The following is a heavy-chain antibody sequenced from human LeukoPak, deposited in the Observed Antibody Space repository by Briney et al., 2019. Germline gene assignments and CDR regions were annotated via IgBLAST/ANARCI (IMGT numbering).Heavy chain of an antibody. CDR1: GGSFSGYY. CDR2: INHSGST. CDR3: ASRSYYDYVWGSYRYVF. Sequence: SETLSLTCAVYGGSFSGYYWSWIRQPPGKGLEWIGEINHSGSTNYNPSLKSRVTISVDTSKNQFSLKLSSVTAADTAVYYCASRSYYDYVWGSYRYVFWGQGTLVTVSS. J-gene: IGHJ4*02. D-gene: IGHD3-16*02. V-gene: IGHV4-34*01.